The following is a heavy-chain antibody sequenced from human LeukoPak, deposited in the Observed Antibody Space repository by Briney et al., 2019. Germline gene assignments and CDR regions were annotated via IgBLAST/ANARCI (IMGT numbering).Heavy chain of an antibody. J-gene: IGHJ4*02. CDR1: GGSNSSGSYY. Sequence: SQTLSLTCTVSGGSNSSGSYYWSWIRQPAGKGLEWIGRIYTSGSTNYNPSLKSRVTISVDTSKNQFSLKLSSVTAADTAVYYCARDRGFWSGYYPFDYWGQGTLATVSS. D-gene: IGHD3-3*01. CDR2: IYTSGST. V-gene: IGHV4-61*02. CDR3: ARDRGFWSGYYPFDY.